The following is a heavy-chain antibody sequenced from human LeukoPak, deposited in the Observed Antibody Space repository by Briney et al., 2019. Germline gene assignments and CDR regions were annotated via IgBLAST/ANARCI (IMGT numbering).Heavy chain of an antibody. J-gene: IGHJ5*02. V-gene: IGHV1-46*01. CDR1: GYTFTSYY. D-gene: IGHD3-22*01. CDR2: INPSGGST. CDR3: ARDLYYDNSGYYYVGHWFDP. Sequence: ASVKVSCKASGYTFTSYYIHWVRQAPGQGLEWMGIINPSGGSTSYAQKFQGRVTMTRDTSTSTVYMELSSLRSEDTAVYYCARDLYYDNSGYYYVGHWFDPWGQGTLVTVSS.